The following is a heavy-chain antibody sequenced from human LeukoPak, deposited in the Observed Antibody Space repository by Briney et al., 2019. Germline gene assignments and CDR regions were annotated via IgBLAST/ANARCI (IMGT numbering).Heavy chain of an antibody. CDR2: ISISGGST. CDR1: GFTFNTYA. Sequence: GGSLRLSCAASGFTFNTYAMSWVRQAPGKGLEWVSVISISGGSTDYADSVKGRFTISRDNSKNTLHLQMNSLRAEDTAVYYCARGTLLPGLHDYWGQGTLVTVSS. V-gene: IGHV3-23*01. D-gene: IGHD3-16*01. CDR3: ARGTLLPGLHDY. J-gene: IGHJ4*02.